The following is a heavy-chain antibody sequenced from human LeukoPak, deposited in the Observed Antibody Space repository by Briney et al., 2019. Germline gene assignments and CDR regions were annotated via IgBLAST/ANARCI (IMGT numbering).Heavy chain of an antibody. Sequence: PGGSLRLSCAASGFTFSSYAMHWVRQAPGKGLEWVAVISYDGSNKYYADSVKGRFTISRDNSKNTLYLQMNSLRAEDTAVCYCARDRISYSSSWSQVDYWGQGTLVTVSS. CDR1: GFTFSSYA. CDR3: ARDRISYSSSWSQVDY. CDR2: ISYDGSNK. D-gene: IGHD6-6*01. V-gene: IGHV3-30*01. J-gene: IGHJ4*02.